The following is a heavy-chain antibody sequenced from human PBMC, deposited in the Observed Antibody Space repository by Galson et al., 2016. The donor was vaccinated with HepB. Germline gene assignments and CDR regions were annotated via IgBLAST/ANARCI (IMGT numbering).Heavy chain of an antibody. CDR3: ARDWWGDH. CDR1: GFTFSTYW. CDR2: IQGDGTKI. J-gene: IGHJ5*02. D-gene: IGHD2-15*01. Sequence: SLRLSCAASGFTFSTYWMNWVRQAPGKGLEWVANIQGDGTKIYYVDSVKGRFTISRDNAKNSLNLQMNSLRAEDTAVYYCARDWWGDHWGQGALVTVSS. V-gene: IGHV3-7*04.